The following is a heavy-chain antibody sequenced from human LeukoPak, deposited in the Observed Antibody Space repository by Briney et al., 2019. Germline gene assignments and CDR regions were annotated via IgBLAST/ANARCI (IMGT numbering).Heavy chain of an antibody. D-gene: IGHD3-9*01. Sequence: GGSLRLSCAASGFTFSSYVMHWVRQAPGKGLEWVAFIRYDGSNKYYADSVKGRFTISRDNSKNTLYLQMNSLRAEDTAVYYCARGSAYFDWPDLDYWGQGTLVTVSS. J-gene: IGHJ4*02. CDR3: ARGSAYFDWPDLDY. CDR1: GFTFSSYV. V-gene: IGHV3-30*02. CDR2: IRYDGSNK.